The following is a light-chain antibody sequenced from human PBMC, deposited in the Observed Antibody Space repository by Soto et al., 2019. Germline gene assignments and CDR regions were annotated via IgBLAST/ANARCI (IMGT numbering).Light chain of an antibody. V-gene: IGKV1-39*01. CDR1: QTISNS. J-gene: IGKJ4*01. CDR2: AAV. CDR3: QKSYSTPPVT. Sequence: DIQMTQSPSSLSASVGDRVTITCRASQTISNSLHWYQQKAGKAPKLLIYAAVTLQSGVPSRFSGSGSGTDFTLTIGSLQPEDFATYYCQKSYSTPPVTFGGGTKV.